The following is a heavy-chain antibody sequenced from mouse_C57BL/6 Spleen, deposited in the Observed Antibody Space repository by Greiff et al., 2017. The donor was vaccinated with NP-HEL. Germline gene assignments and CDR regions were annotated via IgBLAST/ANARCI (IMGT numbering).Heavy chain of an antibody. Sequence: QVQLKESGAELVMPGASVKLSCKASGYTFTSYWMHWVKQRPGQGLEWIGEIDPSDSYTNYNQKFKGKSTLTVDKSSSTAYMQLSSLTSEDSAVYYCARRYSYWYFDVWGTGTTVTVSS. CDR2: IDPSDSYT. J-gene: IGHJ1*03. CDR3: ARRYSYWYFDV. V-gene: IGHV1-69*01. D-gene: IGHD2-12*01. CDR1: GYTFTSYW.